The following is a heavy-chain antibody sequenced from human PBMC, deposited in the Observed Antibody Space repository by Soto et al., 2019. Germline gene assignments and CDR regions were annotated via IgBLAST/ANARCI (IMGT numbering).Heavy chain of an antibody. D-gene: IGHD3-10*01. CDR3: ARVSATVPLRGVIIN. CDR1: GGSISSGGYS. Sequence: SETLSLTCAVSGGSISSGGYSWSWIRQPPGKGLEWIGYIYHNGSTNYNPSLKSRVTISVDKSKNQFPLKLTSVTAADTAIYYCARVSATVPLRGVIINWGRGTLVTVSS. J-gene: IGHJ4*02. CDR2: IYHNGST. V-gene: IGHV4-30-2*01.